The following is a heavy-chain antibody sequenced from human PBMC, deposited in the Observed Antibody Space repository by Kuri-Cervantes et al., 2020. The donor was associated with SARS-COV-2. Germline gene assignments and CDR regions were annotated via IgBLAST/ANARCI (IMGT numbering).Heavy chain of an antibody. V-gene: IGHV3-7*01. CDR1: GFTFSSYW. CDR3: ARDDHDWGEGGAFDI. J-gene: IGHJ3*02. Sequence: GGSLRLSCAASGFTFSSYWMSWVRQAPGKGLEWVANIKQDGSEKYYVDSVKGRFTTSRDNAKNSLYLQMNSLRAEDTAVYYCARDDHDWGEGGAFDIWGQGTMVTDSS. D-gene: IGHD7-27*01. CDR2: IKQDGSEK.